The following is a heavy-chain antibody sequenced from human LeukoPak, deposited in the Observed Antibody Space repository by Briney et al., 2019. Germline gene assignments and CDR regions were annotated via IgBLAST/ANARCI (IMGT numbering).Heavy chain of an antibody. CDR3: ARVHSWSGPDF. D-gene: IGHD3-3*01. CDR2: IYHSGST. CDR1: GGSISSYY. V-gene: IGHV4-38-2*02. Sequence: SETLSLTCTVSGGSISSYYWGWIRQPPGKGLEWIGSIYHSGSTYYSPSLKSRVSISIDTSKNQFSLNLSSVTAADTAIYSCARVHSWSGPDFWGQGTLVTVSS. J-gene: IGHJ4*02.